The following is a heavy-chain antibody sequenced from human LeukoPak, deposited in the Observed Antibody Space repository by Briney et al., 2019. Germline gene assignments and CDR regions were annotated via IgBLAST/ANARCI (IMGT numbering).Heavy chain of an antibody. Sequence: SETLSLTCTVSGGSISSYYWSWIRQPPGKGLEWIGYIYYSGSTNYNPSLKSRVTISVDTSKNQFSLKLSSVTAADTAVYYCARVRNSGYDSGIDYWGQGTLVTVPS. D-gene: IGHD5-12*01. V-gene: IGHV4-59*01. CDR2: IYYSGST. CDR3: ARVRNSGYDSGIDY. J-gene: IGHJ4*02. CDR1: GGSISSYY.